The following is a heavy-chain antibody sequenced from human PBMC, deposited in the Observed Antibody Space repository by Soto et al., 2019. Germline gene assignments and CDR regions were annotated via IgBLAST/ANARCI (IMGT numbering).Heavy chain of an antibody. CDR3: ARDERYCSGGSCYPNMDV. V-gene: IGHV3-53*04. J-gene: IGHJ6*03. CDR2: IYSGGST. CDR1: GFTVSSNY. D-gene: IGHD2-15*01. Sequence: GGSLRLSCAASGFTVSSNYMSWVRQAPGKGLEWVSVIYSGGSTYYADSVKGRFTISRHNSKNTLYLQMNSLRAEDTAVYYCARDERYCSGGSCYPNMDVWGKGTTVTVSS.